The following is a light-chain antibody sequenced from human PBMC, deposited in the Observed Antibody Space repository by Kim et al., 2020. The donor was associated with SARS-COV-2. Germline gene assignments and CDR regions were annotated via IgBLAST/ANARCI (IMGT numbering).Light chain of an antibody. V-gene: IGKV1-27*01. CDR1: QGISNY. Sequence: ASVGARVTITCRESQGISNYLVWYQQKPGKVPKVLIYPASTLQSGVPSRFSGSGSGTEFTLTISSLQPEDAATYYCQKYSTAPWTFGQGTKVDIK. CDR2: PAS. J-gene: IGKJ1*01. CDR3: QKYSTAPWT.